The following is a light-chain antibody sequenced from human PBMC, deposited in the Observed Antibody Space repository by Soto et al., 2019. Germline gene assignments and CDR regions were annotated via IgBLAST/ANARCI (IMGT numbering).Light chain of an antibody. V-gene: IGLV2-14*01. CDR1: SSDVGGYNY. CDR2: DVS. Sequence: QSALTQPASVSGSPGQSITISCTGTSSDVGGYNYVSWYQQHPGKAPKLMIYDVSNRPSGVSNRFSGSKSGNTASLTISGLQAEDAADYYCSSYTSSTVVFGGGTKVTAL. J-gene: IGLJ2*01. CDR3: SSYTSSTVV.